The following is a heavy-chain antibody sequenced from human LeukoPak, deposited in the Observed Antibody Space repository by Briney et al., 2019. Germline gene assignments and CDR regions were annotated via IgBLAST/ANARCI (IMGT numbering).Heavy chain of an antibody. Sequence: GGSLRLSCAASGFTFSSYSMNWVRQAPGKGLEWVSSISSSSSYIYYADSVKGRFTISRDNAKNSLYLQMNSLRAEDTAVYYCTIDDIVVVPAANGHGGGYYYYGMDVWGQGTTVTVSS. D-gene: IGHD2-2*01. CDR3: TIDDIVVVPAANGHGGGYYYYGMDV. CDR2: ISSSSSYI. J-gene: IGHJ6*02. V-gene: IGHV3-21*03. CDR1: GFTFSSYS.